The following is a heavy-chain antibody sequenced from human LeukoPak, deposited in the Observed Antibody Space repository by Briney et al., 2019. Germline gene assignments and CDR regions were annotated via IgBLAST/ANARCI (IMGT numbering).Heavy chain of an antibody. CDR3: ARGTIVVVPAADAFDI. CDR2: IYPGDSDT. V-gene: IGHV5-51*01. J-gene: IGHJ3*02. CDR1: GYSFTSYW. D-gene: IGHD2-2*01. Sequence: GESLKISCKGSGYSFTSYWIGWVRQMPGKGLEWMGIIYPGDSDTRYSPSFQGQVTISADKSISTAYLQWSSLKASDTAMYYCARGTIVVVPAADAFDIWGQGTMVTVSS.